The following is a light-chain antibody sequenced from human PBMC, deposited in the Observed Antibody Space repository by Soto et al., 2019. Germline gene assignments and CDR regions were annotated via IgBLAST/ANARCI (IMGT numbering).Light chain of an antibody. CDR2: GAS. V-gene: IGKV3-20*01. Sequence: EIVLTQSPGTLSLSPGXRXTLSXXASQSVSXSYXAWYQQKPGQAPRLLIYGASSRATGIPDRFSGSGSGTDFTLTISRLEPEDFAVYYCQQYGSSPLYTFGQGTKLEIK. J-gene: IGKJ2*01. CDR3: QQYGSSPLYT. CDR1: QSVSXSY.